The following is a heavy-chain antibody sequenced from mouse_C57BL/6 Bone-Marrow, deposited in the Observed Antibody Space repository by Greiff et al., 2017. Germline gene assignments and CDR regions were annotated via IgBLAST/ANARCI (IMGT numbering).Heavy chain of an antibody. D-gene: IGHD3-3*01. V-gene: IGHV5-2*01. J-gene: IGHJ3*01. CDR2: INSDGGST. Sequence: EVQGVESGGGLVQPGESLKLSCESNEYEFPSHDMSWVRKTPGKRLELVAAINSDGGSTYYPETMERRFIISSDNTKQTLYLQKSSLRSEDTAWYYCARHDGDVWCAYWGQGTLVTVSA. CDR1: EYEFPSHD. CDR3: ARHDGDVWCAY.